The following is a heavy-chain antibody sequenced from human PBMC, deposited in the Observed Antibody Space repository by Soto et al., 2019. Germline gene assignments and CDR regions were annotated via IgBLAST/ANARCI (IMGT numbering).Heavy chain of an antibody. CDR1: GFTFGSYW. Sequence: PGGSLRLSCAAPGFTFGSYWMHWVRQAPGKGLVWVSHISLDGSRTTYADSVKGRFTISRDNAKSTLYLQMNSLRAEDTAVYYCEKPPGTTPPPSFAPWGKETLVTVPS. CDR3: EKPPGTTPPPSFAP. D-gene: IGHD4-17*01. CDR2: ISLDGSRT. J-gene: IGHJ5*02. V-gene: IGHV3-74*01.